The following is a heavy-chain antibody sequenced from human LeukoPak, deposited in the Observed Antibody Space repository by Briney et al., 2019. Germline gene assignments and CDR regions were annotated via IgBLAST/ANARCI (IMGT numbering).Heavy chain of an antibody. D-gene: IGHD3-22*01. J-gene: IGHJ4*02. Sequence: GGSLRLSCAASGFTFSNFGMHWVRQAPGKGLEWVAFIRFDGTSEFYADSVKGRFTISRDNSKNTLYLQMNSLRAEDTAVYYCARDVGWSGGYYYDSSGYFLFDYWGQGTLATVSS. CDR3: ARDVGWSGGYYYDSSGYFLFDY. V-gene: IGHV3-30*02. CDR2: IRFDGTSE. CDR1: GFTFSNFG.